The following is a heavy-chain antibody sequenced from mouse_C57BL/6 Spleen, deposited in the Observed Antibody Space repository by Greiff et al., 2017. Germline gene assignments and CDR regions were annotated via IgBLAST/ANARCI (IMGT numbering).Heavy chain of an antibody. CDR2: IYPSDSDT. J-gene: IGHJ3*01. D-gene: IGHD1-1*01. CDR1: GYTFTSYW. CDR3: ASYGSGLFAY. V-gene: IGHV1-61*01. Sequence: QVQLQQPGAELVRPGSSVKLSCKASGYTFTSYWMDWVKQRPGQGLEWIGNIYPSDSDTHYNQKFKDKATLTVDKSSSTAYMQLSSLTSEDSAVXCCASYGSGLFAYWGQGTLVTVSA.